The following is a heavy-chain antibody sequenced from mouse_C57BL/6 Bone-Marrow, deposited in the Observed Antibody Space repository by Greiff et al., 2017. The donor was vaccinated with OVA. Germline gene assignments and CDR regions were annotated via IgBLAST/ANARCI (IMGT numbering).Heavy chain of an antibody. V-gene: IGHV5-4*01. J-gene: IGHJ3*01. D-gene: IGHD2-4*01. CDR2: ISDGGSYT. CDR3: ARERENDYDAAWFAY. CDR1: GFTFSSYA. Sequence: EVQLVESGGGLVKPGGSLKLSCAASGFTFSSYAMSWVRQTPEKRLEWVATISDGGSYTYYPVNVKGRFTISRDNAKNNLYLQMSHLKSEDTAMYYCARERENDYDAAWFAYWGQGTLVTVSA.